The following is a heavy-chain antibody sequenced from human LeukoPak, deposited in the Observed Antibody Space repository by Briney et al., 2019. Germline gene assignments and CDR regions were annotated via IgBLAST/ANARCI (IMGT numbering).Heavy chain of an antibody. CDR1: DGSISIYY. CDR3: ARAPRVGATIEAWFDP. CDR2: IYSSGNT. D-gene: IGHD1-26*01. V-gene: IGHV4-4*08. Sequence: SETLSLTCTVSDGSISIYYWSWVRQPPGKGLEWIGYIYSSGNTIYNPSLKSRVTISVDTSKNQFSLKLSSVTAADTAVYYCARAPRVGATIEAWFDPWGQGTLVTVSS. J-gene: IGHJ5*02.